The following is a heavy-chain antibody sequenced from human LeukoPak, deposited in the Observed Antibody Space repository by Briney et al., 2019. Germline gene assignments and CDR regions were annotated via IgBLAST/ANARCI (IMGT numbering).Heavy chain of an antibody. V-gene: IGHV5-51*01. CDR3: ARPYSSSWDDAFDI. CDR1: GYSFTSYW. Sequence: GESLKISCKGSGYSFTSYWIGWVRQMPGKGLELMGIIYPGDSDTRYSPSFQGQVTISADKSISTAYLQWSSLKASDTDMYYCARPYSSSWDDAFDIWGQGTMVTVSS. D-gene: IGHD6-13*01. CDR2: IYPGDSDT. J-gene: IGHJ3*02.